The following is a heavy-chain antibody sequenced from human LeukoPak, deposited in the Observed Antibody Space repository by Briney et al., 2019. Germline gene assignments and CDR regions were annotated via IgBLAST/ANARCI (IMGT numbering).Heavy chain of an antibody. V-gene: IGHV6-1*01. J-gene: IGHJ5*02. CDR2: TYYRSKWYN. Sequence: SQTLSRTCAISGDSVSSNSAAWNWIRQSPSRGLQWLGRTYYRSKWYNDYAVSVKSRITINPDTSKNQFSLQLNSVTPEDPAVYYCARGREVLRFLEWLPKDNWFDPWGQGTLVTVSS. D-gene: IGHD3-3*01. CDR1: GDSVSSNSAA. CDR3: ARGREVLRFLEWLPKDNWFDP.